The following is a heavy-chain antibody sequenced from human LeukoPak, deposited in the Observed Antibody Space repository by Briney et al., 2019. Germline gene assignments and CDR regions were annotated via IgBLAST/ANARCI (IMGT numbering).Heavy chain of an antibody. Sequence: QPGGSLRLSCAASGFTVSSNYMSWVRQAPGKGLEWVSVIYSGGSTYYADSVKGQFTISRDNSKNTLYLQMNSLRAEDTAVYYCARRGSTRSYSYWFDPWGQGTLVTVSS. CDR1: GFTVSSNY. D-gene: IGHD1-26*01. CDR3: ARRGSTRSYSYWFDP. V-gene: IGHV3-53*01. CDR2: IYSGGST. J-gene: IGHJ5*02.